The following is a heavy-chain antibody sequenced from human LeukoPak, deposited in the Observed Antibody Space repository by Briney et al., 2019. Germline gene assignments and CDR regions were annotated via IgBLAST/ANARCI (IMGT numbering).Heavy chain of an antibody. CDR2: ISYDGSNK. CDR3: ASTIAAVTFDY. D-gene: IGHD6-13*01. CDR1: GFTFSSYG. J-gene: IGHJ4*02. V-gene: IGHV3-30*19. Sequence: GGSLRLSCAASGFTFSSYGMHWVRQAPGKGLEWVAVISYDGSNKYYADSVKGRFTISRDNSKNTLYLQMNSLRAEDTAVYYCASTIAAVTFDYWGQGTLVTVSS.